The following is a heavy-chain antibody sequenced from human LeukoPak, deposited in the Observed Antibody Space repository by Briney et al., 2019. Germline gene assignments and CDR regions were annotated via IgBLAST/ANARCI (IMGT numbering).Heavy chain of an antibody. CDR1: GFTFTNYG. V-gene: IGHV3-33*01. CDR3: ARDPGIDAFDV. D-gene: IGHD1-26*01. Sequence: GGSLRLSCAASGFTFTNYGMHWVRQAPGKGLEWVAVIYYDENNKYYADSVKGRFTISRDNSRNTLYLQMNSLRAEDTAIYYCARDPGIDAFDVRGQGTMVTVSS. J-gene: IGHJ3*01. CDR2: IYYDENNK.